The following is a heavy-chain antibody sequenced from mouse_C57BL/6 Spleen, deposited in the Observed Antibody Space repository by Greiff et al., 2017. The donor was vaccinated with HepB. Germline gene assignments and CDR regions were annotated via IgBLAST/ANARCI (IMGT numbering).Heavy chain of an antibody. J-gene: IGHJ4*01. CDR3: ASGLYHPYAMDY. V-gene: IGHV1-18*01. Sequence: EVQLQQSGPELVKPGASVKIPCKASGYTFTDYNMDWVKQSHGKSLEWIGDINPNNGGTIYNQKFKGKTTLTVDKSSSTAYMELRSLTSEDTAVYYCASGLYHPYAMDYWGQGTSATVSS. CDR2: INPNNGGT. CDR1: GYTFTDYN. D-gene: IGHD2-12*01.